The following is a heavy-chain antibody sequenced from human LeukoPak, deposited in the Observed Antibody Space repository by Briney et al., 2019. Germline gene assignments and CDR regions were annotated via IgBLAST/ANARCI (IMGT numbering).Heavy chain of an antibody. J-gene: IGHJ4*02. Sequence: ASVKVSCKASGGTFSSYAISWVRQAPGQGLEWMGRIIPILGIANYAQKFQGRVTITADKSTSTAYMELSSLRSEDTAVYYCARDPVRWPQLGFFDYWGQGTLVTVSS. CDR3: ARDPVRWPQLGFFDY. CDR2: IIPILGIA. D-gene: IGHD1-1*01. V-gene: IGHV1-69*04. CDR1: GGTFSSYA.